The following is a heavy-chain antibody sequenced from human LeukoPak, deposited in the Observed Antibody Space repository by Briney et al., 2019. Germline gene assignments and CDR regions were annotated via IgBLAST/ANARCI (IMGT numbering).Heavy chain of an antibody. Sequence: PSETLSLTCTVSGGSINSYYWTWLRQPPGKGLEWIGYIYYSGSTHYNPSLNSRVTISMDTSKNHFSLKLSSVTAADSAIYYCARTSRHFYGSGSNLTPWPADMDVWGQGTKVSVSS. V-gene: IGHV4-59*01. J-gene: IGHJ6*02. CDR2: IYYSGST. CDR3: ARTSRHFYGSGSNLTPWPADMDV. CDR1: GGSINSYY. D-gene: IGHD3-10*01.